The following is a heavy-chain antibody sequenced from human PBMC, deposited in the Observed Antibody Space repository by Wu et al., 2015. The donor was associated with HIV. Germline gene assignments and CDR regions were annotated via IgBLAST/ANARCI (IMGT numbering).Heavy chain of an antibody. Sequence: QVQLVQSGAEVKKPGSSVKVSCKASGGTFNNYGVTWVRHAPGQGLEWMGGIIPVFGAANYAQKFQGRVTITADGTTNTVYMELSSLRSEDTAVYYCARDSVEYYASGGYYSVWGQGTLVTVSS. CDR1: GGTFNNYG. D-gene: IGHD3-22*01. CDR3: ARDSVEYYASGGYYSV. V-gene: IGHV1-69*12. J-gene: IGHJ4*02. CDR2: IIPVFGAA.